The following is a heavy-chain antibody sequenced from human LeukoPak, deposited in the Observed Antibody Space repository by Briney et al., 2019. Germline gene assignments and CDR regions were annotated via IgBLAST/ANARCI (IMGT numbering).Heavy chain of an antibody. CDR2: INPSSGGT. CDR1: GFTFTGYY. D-gene: IGHD3-10*01. CDR3: ARCGDSGTYCLDF. V-gene: IGHV1-2*02. J-gene: IGHJ4*02. Sequence: GASVKVSCKASGFTFTGYYLRWVRQAPGQGLEWMGWINPSSGGTNYAQKFQARVTMTRDTSISAAYMELSRLRSDDTAVYYCARCGDSGTYCLDFWGQGTLVTVSS.